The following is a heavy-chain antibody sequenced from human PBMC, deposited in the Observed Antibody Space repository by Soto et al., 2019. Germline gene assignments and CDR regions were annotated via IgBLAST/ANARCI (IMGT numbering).Heavy chain of an antibody. J-gene: IGHJ6*02. Sequence: QVQLVESGGGVVQPGRSLRLSCAASGFTFSSYGMHWVRQAPGKGLEWVAVIWYDGSNKYYADSVKGRFTISRDNSKNTQYLQMNSLRAEDTAVYYCARGPGRAAAGTYYYYGMDVWGQGTTVTVSS. D-gene: IGHD6-13*01. CDR1: GFTFSSYG. CDR2: IWYDGSNK. CDR3: ARGPGRAAAGTYYYYGMDV. V-gene: IGHV3-33*01.